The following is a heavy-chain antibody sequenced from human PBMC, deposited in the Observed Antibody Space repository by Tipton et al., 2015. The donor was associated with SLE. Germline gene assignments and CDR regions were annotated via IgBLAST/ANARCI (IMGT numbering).Heavy chain of an antibody. D-gene: IGHD6-25*01. CDR1: GGSISSYY. Sequence: TLSLTCTVSGGSISSYYWSWIRQPPGKGLEWIGYIYYSGSTNYNPPLKSRVTISVDTSKNQFSLKLSSVTAADTAVYSCARESSGDPLFDYWGQGTLVTGSS. V-gene: IGHV4-59*01. J-gene: IGHJ4*02. CDR3: ARESSGDPLFDY. CDR2: IYYSGST.